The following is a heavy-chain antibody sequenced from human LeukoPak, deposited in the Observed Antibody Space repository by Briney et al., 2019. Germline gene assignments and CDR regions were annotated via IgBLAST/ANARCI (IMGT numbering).Heavy chain of an antibody. Sequence: SETLSLTCTVSGGSINRNGFFWGWIRQPPGKGLEWIGSIYYSGSTYNNPSLKSRVTISLDTSKNQFSLRLSSVTAADTAVYYCVRDWSSTYYPRGYFQHWGQGTLVTVSS. CDR1: GGSINRNGFF. D-gene: IGHD3-22*01. J-gene: IGHJ1*01. V-gene: IGHV4-39*07. CDR3: VRDWSSTYYPRGYFQH. CDR2: IYYSGST.